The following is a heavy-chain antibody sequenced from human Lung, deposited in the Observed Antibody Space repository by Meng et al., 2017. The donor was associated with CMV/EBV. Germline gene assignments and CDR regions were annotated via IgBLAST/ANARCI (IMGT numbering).Heavy chain of an antibody. CDR1: GFPFGNYG. CDR2: IPYDGSNQ. V-gene: IGHV3-30*02. D-gene: IGHD2-8*01. CDR3: AKDQWVMVYANSYDY. Sequence: GESLKISCAASGFPFGNYGMHWVRQAPGKGLEWVAFIPYDGSNQDYADSVKGRFTISRDNSNNTVYLQMNSLRAEDTAVYYCAKDQWVMVYANSYDYWGQGTLVNVSS. J-gene: IGHJ4*02.